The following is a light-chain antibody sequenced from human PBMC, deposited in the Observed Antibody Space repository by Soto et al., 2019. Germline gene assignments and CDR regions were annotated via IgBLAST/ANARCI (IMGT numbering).Light chain of an antibody. CDR1: QSISSW. Sequence: DIQMTQSPSTLSASVGDRVTITCRASQSISSWLAWYQQKPGKAPKLLIYDATNLESGVPSRFSGSESGTEFTLTISSLQPDDLATYYCQQYESYSWTFGQGTKVEIK. J-gene: IGKJ1*01. CDR2: DAT. V-gene: IGKV1-5*01. CDR3: QQYESYSWT.